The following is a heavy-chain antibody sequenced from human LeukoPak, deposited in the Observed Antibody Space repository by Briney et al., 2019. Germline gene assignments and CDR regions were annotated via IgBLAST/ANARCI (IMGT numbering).Heavy chain of an antibody. Sequence: GGSLRLSCAASGFTFSNCWMHWVRQVPGKGLVWVSRINDDGSATFYADSVKGRFTISRDNAKNSLYLQMNSLRAEDTAVYYCARDSLDGYYYFDYWGRGTLVTVSS. CDR3: ARDSLDGYYYFDY. CDR2: INDDGSAT. V-gene: IGHV3-74*01. CDR1: GFTFSNCW. J-gene: IGHJ4*02. D-gene: IGHD5-18*01.